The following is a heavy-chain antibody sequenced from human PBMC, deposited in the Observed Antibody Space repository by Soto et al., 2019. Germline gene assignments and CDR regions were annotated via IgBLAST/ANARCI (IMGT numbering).Heavy chain of an antibody. Sequence: WWSLRLSCSASGFTCSTYAMSWFRQASGKGLEWVSAISGRGGGTFYADSVKGRFTIARDNSKNTLFLQMNSLRAEDTAVYFCARQMTSSTNYYDYWGQGTLVTVSS. V-gene: IGHV3-23*01. CDR2: ISGRGGGT. J-gene: IGHJ4*02. D-gene: IGHD2-2*01. CDR3: ARQMTSSTNYYDY. CDR1: GFTCSTYA.